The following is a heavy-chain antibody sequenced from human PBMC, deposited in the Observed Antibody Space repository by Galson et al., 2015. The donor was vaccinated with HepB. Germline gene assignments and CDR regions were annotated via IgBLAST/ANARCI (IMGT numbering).Heavy chain of an antibody. CDR3: AREVREIYATTYYIYHGMDS. J-gene: IGHJ6*02. CDR2: ISYTGST. V-gene: IGHV4-59*11. CDR1: GDSITGQY. D-gene: IGHD2-8*01. Sequence: SETLSLTCTVSGDSITGQYWGWIRQPPGKGLEWIGYISYTGSTDYHPSLKSRVTMSVDTSQNLFSLRLSSVTFADTAVYFCAREVREIYATTYYIYHGMDSWGPGTTVTVSS.